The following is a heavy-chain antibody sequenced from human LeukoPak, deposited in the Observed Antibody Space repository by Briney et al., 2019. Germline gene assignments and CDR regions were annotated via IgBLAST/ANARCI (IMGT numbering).Heavy chain of an antibody. CDR2: IKSKTDGGTT. V-gene: IGHV3-15*01. CDR1: GFTFSNAW. CDR3: TTDPTYSSSWYRQLWFDP. D-gene: IGHD6-13*01. Sequence: GGSLRLSCAASGFTFSNAWMSWVRQAPGKGLEWVGRIKSKTDGGTTDYAAPVKGRFTISRDDSKNTLYLQMNSLKTEDTAVYYCTTDPTYSSSWYRQLWFDPWGQGTLVTVSS. J-gene: IGHJ5*02.